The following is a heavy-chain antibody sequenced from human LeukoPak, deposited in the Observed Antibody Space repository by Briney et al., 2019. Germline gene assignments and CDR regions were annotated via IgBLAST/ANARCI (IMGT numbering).Heavy chain of an antibody. Sequence: GGSLRLSCAASGFTFSSYGMHWVRQAPGKGLEWVAVISYDGSNKYYADSVKGRFTISRDNSKNTLYLQMNSLRAEDTAVYYCAKDSGYDLGADYWGQGTLVTVSS. CDR3: AKDSGYDLGADY. D-gene: IGHD5-12*01. J-gene: IGHJ4*02. CDR2: ISYDGSNK. V-gene: IGHV3-30*18. CDR1: GFTFSSYG.